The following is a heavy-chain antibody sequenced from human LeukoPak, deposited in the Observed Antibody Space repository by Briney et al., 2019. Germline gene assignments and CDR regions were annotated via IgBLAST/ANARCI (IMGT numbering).Heavy chain of an antibody. J-gene: IGHJ4*02. CDR3: AKDIAAIGTIPDY. CDR1: GFNFSSSG. CDR2: TSYDGSNK. D-gene: IGHD6-13*01. V-gene: IGHV3-30*18. Sequence: PGGSLRLSCVASGFNFSSSGMHWVRQAPGKGLEWVAVTSYDGSNKNYAESVKGRFTVSRDNSKHTPYLQMNSLRVDDTAVYYCAKDIAAIGTIPDYWGQGTLVTVSS.